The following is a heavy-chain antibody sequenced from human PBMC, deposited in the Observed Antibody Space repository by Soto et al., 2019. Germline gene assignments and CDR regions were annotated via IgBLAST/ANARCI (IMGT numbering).Heavy chain of an antibody. V-gene: IGHV4-34*01. D-gene: IGHD3-3*01. J-gene: IGHJ4*02. CDR1: GGSFSGYY. CDR2: INHSGST. CDR3: ARGRVVVH. Sequence: LETLSLTCAVYGGSFSGYYWGWIRQPPGKGLEWIGEINHSGSTNYNPSLKSRVTISVDTSKNQFSLRLSSITAADTAVYYCARGRVVVHWGQGTLVTVSS.